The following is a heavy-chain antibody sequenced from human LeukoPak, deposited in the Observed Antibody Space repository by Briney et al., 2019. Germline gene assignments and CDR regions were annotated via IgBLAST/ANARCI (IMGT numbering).Heavy chain of an antibody. CDR1: GYIFTDYS. J-gene: IGHJ4*02. CDR3: ARGRWSTTTASYYFDS. CDR2: INAGNGNT. D-gene: IGHD5/OR15-5a*01. V-gene: IGHV1-3*01. Sequence: GASVKVSCKASGYIFTDYSINWVRQAPGERLEWMGWINAGNGNTKYSRKFQGRVTISRDRSASTAYMELSSLRSEDTALYYCARGRWSTTTASYYFDSWGQGTLVTVS.